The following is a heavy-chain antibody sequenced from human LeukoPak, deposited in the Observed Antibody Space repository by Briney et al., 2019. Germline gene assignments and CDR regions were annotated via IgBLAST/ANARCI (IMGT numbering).Heavy chain of an antibody. J-gene: IGHJ3*02. V-gene: IGHV1-3*03. CDR1: GYTFTNYA. Sequence: GAPVKVSCKASGYTFTNYAMHWVRLAPGQRLQWMGWINLVNGNTKYSQYFEGRVTITRDTSASTVYMELSSLRPDDMAVYYCARAREGVYCGGDCYRAFDIWGQGTMVTVSS. CDR3: ARAREGVYCGGDCYRAFDI. CDR2: INLVNGNT. D-gene: IGHD2-21*02.